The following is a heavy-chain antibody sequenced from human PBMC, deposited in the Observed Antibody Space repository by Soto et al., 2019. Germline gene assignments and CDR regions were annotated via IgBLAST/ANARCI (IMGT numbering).Heavy chain of an antibody. CDR2: IYYSGST. J-gene: IGHJ6*02. CDR1: GGSISSGDYY. CDR3: ARDNILGILYGGMDV. Sequence: SETLSLTCTVSGGSISSGDYYWSWIRQPPGKGLEWIGYIYYSGSTYHNPSLKSRVTISVDTSKNQFSLKLSSVTAADTAVYYCARDNILGILYGGMDVWGQGTTVTVSS. V-gene: IGHV4-30-4*01. D-gene: IGHD3-3*01.